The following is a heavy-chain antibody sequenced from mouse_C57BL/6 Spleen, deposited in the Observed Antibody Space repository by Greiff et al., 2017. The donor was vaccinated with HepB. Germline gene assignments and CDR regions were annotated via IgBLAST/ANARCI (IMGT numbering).Heavy chain of an antibody. CDR3: ARTYDYYYYAMDY. Sequence: EVQRVESGGGLVKPGGSLKLSCAASGFTFSDYGMHWVRQAPEKGLEWVAYISSGSSTIYYADTVKGRFTISRDNAKNTLFLQMTSLRSEDTAMYYCARTYDYYYYAMDYWGQGTSVTVSS. CDR1: GFTFSDYG. V-gene: IGHV5-17*01. J-gene: IGHJ4*01. D-gene: IGHD2-4*01. CDR2: ISSGSSTI.